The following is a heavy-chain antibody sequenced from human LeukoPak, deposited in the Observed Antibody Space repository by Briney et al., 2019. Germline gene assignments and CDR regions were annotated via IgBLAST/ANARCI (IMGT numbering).Heavy chain of an antibody. J-gene: IGHJ3*02. D-gene: IGHD1-26*01. Sequence: SETLSLTCTVSGGSMSSHYWSWIRQPPGKGLEWIGYIYSSGSTNSNPSLKSRVTISVDTSKSQFSLKMTSVTAADTAVYYCARQGSGGRAFDIWGQGTMVTVSS. V-gene: IGHV4-59*08. CDR3: ARQGSGGRAFDI. CDR1: GGSMSSHY. CDR2: IYSSGST.